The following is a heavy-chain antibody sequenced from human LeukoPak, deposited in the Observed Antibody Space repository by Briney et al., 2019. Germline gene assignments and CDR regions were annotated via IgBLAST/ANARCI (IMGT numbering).Heavy chain of an antibody. CDR3: ARDGDYGSGTPSWFDP. CDR2: ISSSSSTI. J-gene: IGHJ5*02. CDR1: GFTFSSYS. D-gene: IGHD3-10*01. Sequence: GGSLRLSCAASGFTFSSYSMNWVRQAPGKGLEWGSYISSSSSTIYYADSVKGRFTISRDNAKNTLYLQMNSLRAEDTAVYYCARDGDYGSGTPSWFDPWGQGTLVTVSS. V-gene: IGHV3-48*01.